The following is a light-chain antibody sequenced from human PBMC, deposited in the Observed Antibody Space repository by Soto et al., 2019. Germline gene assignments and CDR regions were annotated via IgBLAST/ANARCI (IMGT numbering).Light chain of an antibody. CDR3: QQSYSTPLT. J-gene: IGKJ4*01. CDR2: AAS. Sequence: QMTQSPSSLSASVGDRVTITCRASQSISSYLNWYQQKPGKAPKLLIYAASSLQRGVPSRFSGSGSGTDFTLTISSLQPEDFATYYCQQSYSTPLTFGGGTKV. V-gene: IGKV1-39*01. CDR1: QSISSY.